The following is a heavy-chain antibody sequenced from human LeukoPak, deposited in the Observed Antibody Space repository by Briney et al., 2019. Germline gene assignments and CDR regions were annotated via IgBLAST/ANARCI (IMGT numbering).Heavy chain of an antibody. D-gene: IGHD6-13*01. CDR3: ARQYGVAAAGISLDP. CDR2: IYPGDSDT. V-gene: IGHV5-51*01. Sequence: GESLKISCKGSGYSFTSYWIGRVRQMPGKGLEWMGIIYPGDSDTRYSPSFQGQVTISADKSISTAYLQWSSLKASDTAMYYCARQYGVAAAGISLDPWGQGTLVTVSS. J-gene: IGHJ5*02. CDR1: GYSFTSYW.